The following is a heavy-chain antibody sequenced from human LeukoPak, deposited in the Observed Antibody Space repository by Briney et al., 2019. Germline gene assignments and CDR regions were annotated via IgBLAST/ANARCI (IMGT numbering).Heavy chain of an antibody. V-gene: IGHV1-69*13. CDR1: GGTFSSYA. D-gene: IGHD5-18*01. CDR2: MIPIFGTA. J-gene: IGHJ4*02. CDR3: YTYSYGPIGKRDFDY. Sequence: ASVKVSCKASGGTFSSYAISWVRQAPGQGLEWMGGMIPIFGTANYAQKFQGRVTITADESTSTAYMELSSLRSEDTAVYYCYTYSYGPIGKRDFDYWGQGTLVTVSS.